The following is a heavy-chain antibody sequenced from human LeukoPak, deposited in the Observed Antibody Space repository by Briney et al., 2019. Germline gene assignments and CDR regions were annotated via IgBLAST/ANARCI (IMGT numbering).Heavy chain of an antibody. Sequence: PGGSLRLSCEASGFAFNTYAMHWVRQAPGKGLECVTLIWHDGSHKFYIDSVRGRFTISRDNSKNTVYLQMNGLRAEDTAVYYCAREIFGSGSHPDYWGQGTLVAVSS. CDR3: AREIFGSGSHPDY. J-gene: IGHJ4*02. V-gene: IGHV3-33*01. CDR1: GFAFNTYA. CDR2: IWHDGSHK. D-gene: IGHD3-10*01.